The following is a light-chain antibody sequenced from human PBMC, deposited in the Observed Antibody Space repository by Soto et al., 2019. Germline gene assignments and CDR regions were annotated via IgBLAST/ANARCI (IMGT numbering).Light chain of an antibody. CDR2: KVS. CDR3: MQAKQWPFT. Sequence: VVMTQSPLSLPVTLGQPASISCRSSQSLVHSDGNTYLEWFQQRPGQSPRRLIYKVSNRDSGVPDTISGSGSGTDFTLIISRVEAEDVGVYYCMQAKQWPFTFGPGTKVDIK. CDR1: QSLVHSDGNTY. V-gene: IGKV2-30*02. J-gene: IGKJ3*01.